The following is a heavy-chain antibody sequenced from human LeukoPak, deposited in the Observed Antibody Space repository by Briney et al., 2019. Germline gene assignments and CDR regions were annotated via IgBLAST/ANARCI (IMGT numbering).Heavy chain of an antibody. D-gene: IGHD3-10*01. Sequence: PGRSLRLSCAASGFTFSSYAISWVRQAPGKGLEWVSAISGRGGVTYYADSVKGRFTISRDDSKNTLYLQMNSLRAEDTAVYYCAKGRVVWFGELVDYWGQGTLVTVSS. J-gene: IGHJ4*02. V-gene: IGHV3-23*01. CDR2: ISGRGGVT. CDR3: AKGRVVWFGELVDY. CDR1: GFTFSSYA.